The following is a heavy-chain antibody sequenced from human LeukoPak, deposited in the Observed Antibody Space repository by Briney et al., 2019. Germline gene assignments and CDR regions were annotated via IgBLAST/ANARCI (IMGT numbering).Heavy chain of an antibody. CDR2: ISSSGSTI. V-gene: IGHV3-48*03. J-gene: IGHJ4*02. CDR3: AKDINTDHYDSSGYYDDY. D-gene: IGHD3-22*01. CDR1: GFTFSSYE. Sequence: GGSLRLSCAASGFTFSSYEMNWVRQAPGKGLEWVSYISSSGSTIYYADSVKGRFTISRDNAKNSLYLQRNSLRAEDTATYYCAKDINTDHYDSSGYYDDYWGQGTLVTVSS.